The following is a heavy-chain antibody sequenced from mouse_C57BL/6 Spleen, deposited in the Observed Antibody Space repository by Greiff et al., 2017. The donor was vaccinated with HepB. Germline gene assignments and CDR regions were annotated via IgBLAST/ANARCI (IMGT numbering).Heavy chain of an antibody. J-gene: IGHJ1*03. V-gene: IGHV14-1*01. Sequence: VQLQQSGAELVRPGASVKLSCTASGFNFKDYYMHWVKQRPEQGLEWIGRIDPEDGDTEYAPKFQGKATVTADTSSNTAYLQRSSLTAEDTAVCYCTIECDSGYFDVWGTGTTVTVSS. CDR3: TIECDSGYFDV. CDR2: IDPEDGDT. D-gene: IGHD6-1*01. CDR1: GFNFKDYY.